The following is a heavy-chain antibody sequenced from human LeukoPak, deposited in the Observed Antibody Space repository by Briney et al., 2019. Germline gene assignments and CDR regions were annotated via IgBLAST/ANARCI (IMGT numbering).Heavy chain of an antibody. CDR3: AKVFFMDY. D-gene: IGHD2-8*01. Sequence: GGSLRLSCAASGFTVSSFGMSWVRQAPGKGLEWVSAISVSGGSTNYADSVKGRFTVSRDNSKNTLYLQMNSLRAEDTAVYYCAKVFFMDYWGQGTLVTVSS. J-gene: IGHJ4*02. V-gene: IGHV3-23*01. CDR2: ISVSGGST. CDR1: GFTVSSFG.